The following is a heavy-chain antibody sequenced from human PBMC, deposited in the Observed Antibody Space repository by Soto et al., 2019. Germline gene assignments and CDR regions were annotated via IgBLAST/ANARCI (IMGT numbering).Heavy chain of an antibody. D-gene: IGHD1-7*01. V-gene: IGHV1-69*13. J-gene: IGHJ4*02. CDR3: ARVLSGVTGTTPVGY. CDR1: GGTFSSYA. Sequence: ASVKVSCKASGGTFSSYAISWVRQAPGQGLEWMGGIIPIFGTANYAQKFQGRVTITADESTSTAYMELSSLRSEDTAVYYCARVLSGVTGTTPVGYWGQGTPVTVS. CDR2: IIPIFGTA.